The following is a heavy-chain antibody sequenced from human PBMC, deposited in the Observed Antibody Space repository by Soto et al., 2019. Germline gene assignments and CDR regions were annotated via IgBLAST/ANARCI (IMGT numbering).Heavy chain of an antibody. J-gene: IGHJ6*03. V-gene: IGHV3-7*01. Sequence: EVQLVESGGGLVQPGGSLRLSCAASGFTFSSYWMSWVRQAPGKGLEWVANIKQDGSEKYYVDSVKGRFTISRDNAKNSLYLQMNSLRAEDTAVYYCARFHAPRDYYYYYMDVWGKGTTVTVSS. CDR2: IKQDGSEK. CDR3: ARFHAPRDYYYYYMDV. CDR1: GFTFSSYW.